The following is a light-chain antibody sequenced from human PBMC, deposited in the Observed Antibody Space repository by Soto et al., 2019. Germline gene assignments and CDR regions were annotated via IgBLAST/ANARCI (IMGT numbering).Light chain of an antibody. CDR2: GAS. CDR1: QSVSSNY. Sequence: EIVLTQSPGTLSLSPGERATLSCRASQSVSSNYLAWYQQTPGQAPRLLIYGASSRATGIPDRFSGSGSGTDFTLTISRLEPEDFAVYYCQQYGNSPRSFGQGPKVAIK. V-gene: IGKV3-20*01. J-gene: IGKJ1*01. CDR3: QQYGNSPRS.